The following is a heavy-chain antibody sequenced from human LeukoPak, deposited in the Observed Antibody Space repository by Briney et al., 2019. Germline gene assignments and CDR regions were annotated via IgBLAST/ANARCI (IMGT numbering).Heavy chain of an antibody. J-gene: IGHJ3*02. V-gene: IGHV4-59*01. CDR1: GGSISSYY. Sequence: SETLSLTCTVPGGSISSYYWSWIRQPPGKGLEWIGYIYYSGSNNYNSALKSQVTISADTSKNQFSLKLSSVTAADTAVYYCARIGGIPLGSFDIWGQGTMVTVSS. D-gene: IGHD2-2*02. CDR3: ARIGGIPLGSFDI. CDR2: IYYSGSN.